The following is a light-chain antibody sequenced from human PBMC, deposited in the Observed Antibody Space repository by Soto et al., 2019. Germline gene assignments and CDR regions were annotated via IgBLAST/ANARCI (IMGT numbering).Light chain of an antibody. CDR2: RAS. CDR1: QPVSSN. CDR3: QQYNNWPYT. J-gene: IGKJ2*01. V-gene: IGKV3-15*01. Sequence: EIVMTQSPATLSVSPGGSATLSCRASQPVSSNFAWYRQKPGQAPTLLIYRASTRATGIPARFSGSWSGTEFTITGSSPQSKDFGVYYCQQYNNWPYTFGQGTKLDIK.